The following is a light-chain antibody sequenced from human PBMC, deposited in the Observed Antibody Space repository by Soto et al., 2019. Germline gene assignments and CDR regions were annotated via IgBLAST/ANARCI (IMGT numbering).Light chain of an antibody. J-gene: IGLJ2*01. CDR1: SSDVGGYNY. CDR3: CSYAGSYTPHVV. CDR2: DVS. Sequence: ALTQPRSVSGSPGQSVTISCTGTSSDVGGYNYVSWYQQHPGKAPKLMIYDVSKRPSGVPDRFSGSKSGNTASLTISGLQAEDEADYYCCSYAGSYTPHVVFGGGTKLTVL. V-gene: IGLV2-11*01.